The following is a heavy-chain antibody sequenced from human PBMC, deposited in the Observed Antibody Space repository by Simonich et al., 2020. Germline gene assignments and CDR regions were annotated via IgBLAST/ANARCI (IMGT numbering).Heavy chain of an antibody. Sequence: EVQLVESGGGLVKPGGSLRLSCAASGFTFSSYSMNWVRQAPGKGLEWVSSISSSSSYIYYEDSGKGRFTIPRDNAKNSLYLQMNSLRAEDTAVYYCARWIAVAGTGAYGMDVWGQGTTVTVSS. D-gene: IGHD6-19*01. CDR3: ARWIAVAGTGAYGMDV. V-gene: IGHV3-21*01. CDR2: ISSSSSYI. CDR1: GFTFSSYS. J-gene: IGHJ6*02.